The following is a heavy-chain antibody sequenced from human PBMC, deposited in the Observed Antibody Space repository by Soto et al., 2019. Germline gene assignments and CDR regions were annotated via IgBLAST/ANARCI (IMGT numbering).Heavy chain of an antibody. D-gene: IGHD3-9*01. V-gene: IGHV4-34*01. J-gene: IGHJ4*02. CDR2: INHSGST. Sequence: SETLSLTCAVYGGSFSGYYWSWIRQPPGKGLEWIGEINHSGSTNYNPSLKSRVTISVDTSKNQFSLKLSSVTAADTAVYYCARVRYYDWLPRPRYYDYWGQGTLVTVSS. CDR3: ARVRYYDWLPRPRYYDY. CDR1: GGSFSGYY.